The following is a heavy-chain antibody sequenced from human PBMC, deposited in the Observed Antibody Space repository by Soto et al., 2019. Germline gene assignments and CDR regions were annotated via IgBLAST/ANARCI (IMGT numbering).Heavy chain of an antibody. D-gene: IGHD3-22*01. V-gene: IGHV4-61*01. CDR2: IYYSGST. Sequence: SETLSLTCTVSGGSVSSGSYYWSWIRQPPGKGLEWIGHIYYSGSTNYNHSLKSRVTISVDTSKNQFSLKLSFVTAADTAVYYCARDTYYYDGSGPRGDLYYYYGMDVWRQGTTVTVSS. CDR3: ARDTYYYDGSGPRGDLYYYYGMDV. CDR1: GGSVSSGSYY. J-gene: IGHJ6*02.